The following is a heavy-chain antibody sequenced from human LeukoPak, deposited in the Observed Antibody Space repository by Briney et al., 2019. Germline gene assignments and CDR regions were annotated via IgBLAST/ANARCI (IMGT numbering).Heavy chain of an antibody. V-gene: IGHV3-11*01. CDR1: GFTFSDYY. Sequence: GGSLRLSCAASGFTFSDYYMSWIRQAPGKGLEWVSYISSSGSTIYYAVSVKGRFTISRDNAKNSLYLQINSLRAEDTAVYYCARVNIGGVVWRSRQPYYFDYWGQGTLVTVSS. CDR3: ARVNIGGVVWRSRQPYYFDY. CDR2: ISSSGSTI. D-gene: IGHD2-15*01. J-gene: IGHJ4*02.